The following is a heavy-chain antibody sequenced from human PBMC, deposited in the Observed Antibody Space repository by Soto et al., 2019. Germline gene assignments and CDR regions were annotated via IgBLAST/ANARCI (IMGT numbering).Heavy chain of an antibody. CDR2: IYYSGST. D-gene: IGHD1-26*01. V-gene: IGHV4-59*01. Sequence: QVQLQESGPGLVKPSETLSLTCTVSGGSISSYYWSWIRQPPGKGLEWIGYIYYSGSTNYNPSLKSRVTISVDTSKNQCALKLSSVTAADTAVYYCAREYSGSYQVFDYWGQGTLVTVSS. CDR1: GGSISSYY. CDR3: AREYSGSYQVFDY. J-gene: IGHJ4*02.